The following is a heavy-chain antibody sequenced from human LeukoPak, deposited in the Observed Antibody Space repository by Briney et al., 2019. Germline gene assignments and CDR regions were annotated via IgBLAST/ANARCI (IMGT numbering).Heavy chain of an antibody. J-gene: IGHJ4*02. V-gene: IGHV3-53*01. CDR3: ARGSHITAAGILGY. D-gene: IGHD6-13*01. Sequence: PGGSLRLSCAASGFTVSSDYMSWVRQAPGKGLEWVSVLYSGGYTSYADSVKGRFTISRDNSKNTLYLQMNNLSAEDTALYYCARGSHITAAGILGYWGQGTLVTVSS. CDR2: LYSGGYT. CDR1: GFTVSSDY.